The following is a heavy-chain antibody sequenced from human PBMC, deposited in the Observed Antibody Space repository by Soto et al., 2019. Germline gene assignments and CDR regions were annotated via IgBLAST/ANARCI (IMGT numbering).Heavy chain of an antibody. CDR2: ISESGGST. J-gene: IGHJ5*02. V-gene: IGHV3-23*01. Sequence: HPGGALRVTSSASGVSFSDYAMSWVRQAPGKGLEWVSVISESGGSTHYADSVRGRFTVSRDNSKNSLSLRMNSLRDEDTAVYYCARGWYSSSWYRWFDPWGQGTLVPVSS. CDR1: GVSFSDYA. CDR3: ARGWYSSSWYRWFDP. D-gene: IGHD6-13*01.